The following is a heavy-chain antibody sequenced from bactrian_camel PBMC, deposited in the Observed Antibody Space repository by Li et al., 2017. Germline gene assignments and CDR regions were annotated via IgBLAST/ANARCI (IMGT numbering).Heavy chain of an antibody. J-gene: IGHJ4*01. CDR2: IDSDGST. CDR1: GYSFTSNC. D-gene: IGHD3*01. V-gene: IGHV3S53*01. Sequence: HVQLVESGGGSVQDGGSLTLSCLATGYSFTSNCMAWFRQTPGKEREGVATIDSDGSTLYADSVKGRFTISKDNAKNTLYLQMNSLKPEDTGIYYCATETDRCLLHRLWYNYWGQGTQVTVS. CDR3: ATETDRCLLHRLWYNY.